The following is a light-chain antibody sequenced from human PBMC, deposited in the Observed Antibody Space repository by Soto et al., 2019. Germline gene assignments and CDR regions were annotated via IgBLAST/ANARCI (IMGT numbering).Light chain of an antibody. CDR3: FLTYSGSRV. Sequence: QAVVTQEPSLTVSPGGTVTLTCGSSTGAVTSGHYPYWFQQKPGQAPRTLIYDISKKHSWTPARFSGSLLGGKAALTLSGAQHEDEADYYCFLTYSGSRVFGGGTQLTVL. CDR1: TGAVTSGHY. V-gene: IGLV7-46*01. J-gene: IGLJ2*01. CDR2: DIS.